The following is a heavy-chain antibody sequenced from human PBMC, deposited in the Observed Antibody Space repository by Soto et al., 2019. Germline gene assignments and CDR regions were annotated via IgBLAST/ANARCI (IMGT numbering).Heavy chain of an antibody. D-gene: IGHD3-10*01. CDR1: GVSFNNNG. Sequence: QVQLVQSGAEVKKPGSPVKVSCKTSGVSFNNNGIGWVRQAPGHGLEWMGGVSPPFRTSNYARKFQGRISITADASTGTVNMELSSLISEDTAQYYCARVLYYGSGSYSPYGMDVWGQGTTVTVSS. V-gene: IGHV1-69*01. CDR2: VSPPFRTS. J-gene: IGHJ6*02. CDR3: ARVLYYGSGSYSPYGMDV.